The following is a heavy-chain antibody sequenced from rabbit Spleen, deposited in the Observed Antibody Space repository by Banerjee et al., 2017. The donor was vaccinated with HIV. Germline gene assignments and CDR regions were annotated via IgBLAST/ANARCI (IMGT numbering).Heavy chain of an antibody. CDR3: ATYVDYDGDFNL. J-gene: IGHJ4*01. CDR2: IYGGSSGST. V-gene: IGHV1S40*01. CDR1: GFSFSSSYW. Sequence: QSLEESGGDLVKPGASLTLTCTASGFSFSSSYWICWVRQAPGKGLEWIACIYGGSSGSTYYASWAKGRLTISKTSSTTVTLQMTSLTAADTATYFCATYVDYDGDFNLWGQGTLVTVS. D-gene: IGHD2-1*01.